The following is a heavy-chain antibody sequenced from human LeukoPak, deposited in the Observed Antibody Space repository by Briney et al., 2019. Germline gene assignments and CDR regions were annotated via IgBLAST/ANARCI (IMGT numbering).Heavy chain of an antibody. CDR1: GFTFSSYS. V-gene: IGHV3-48*01. CDR3: ARDGKQWKKDFDY. CDR2: ISSSSSTI. Sequence: QPGGSLRLSCAASGFTFSSYSMNWVRQAPGKGLEWVSYISSSSSTIYYADSVKGRFTIPRDNAKNSLYLQMNSLRAEDTAVYYCARDGKQWKKDFDYWGQGTLVTVSS. D-gene: IGHD6-19*01. J-gene: IGHJ4*02.